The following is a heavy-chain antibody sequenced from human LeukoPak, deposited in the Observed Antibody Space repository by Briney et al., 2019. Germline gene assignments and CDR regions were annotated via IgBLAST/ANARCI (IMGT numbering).Heavy chain of an antibody. CDR3: AKDLDYYYYYGMDV. J-gene: IGHJ6*02. V-gene: IGHV3-23*01. CDR1: GFTFSSYA. Sequence: GGSLRLSCAASGFTFSSYAMSRARQAPGKGLEWVSAISGSGGSTYYADSVKGRFTISRDNSKNTLYLQMNSLRAEDTAVYYCAKDLDYYYYYGMDVWGQGTTVTVSS. CDR2: ISGSGGST.